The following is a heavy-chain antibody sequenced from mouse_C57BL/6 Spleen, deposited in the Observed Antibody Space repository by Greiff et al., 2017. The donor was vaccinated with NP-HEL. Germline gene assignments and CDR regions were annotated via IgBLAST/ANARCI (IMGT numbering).Heavy chain of an antibody. CDR3: AKGTTGYFDV. Sequence: VQLQQSGPELVKPGASVKISCKASGYAFSSSWMNWVKQRPGKGLEWIGRIYPGDGDTNYNGKFKGKATLTADKSSSPAYMQLRSLTSEDSSVYFWAKGTTGYFDVWGTGTTVTVSS. CDR1: GYAFSSSW. D-gene: IGHD1-1*01. V-gene: IGHV1-82*01. J-gene: IGHJ1*03. CDR2: IYPGDGDT.